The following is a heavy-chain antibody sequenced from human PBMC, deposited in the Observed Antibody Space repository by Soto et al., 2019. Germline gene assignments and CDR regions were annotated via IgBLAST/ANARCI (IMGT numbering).Heavy chain of an antibody. J-gene: IGHJ6*02. V-gene: IGHV1-18*01. D-gene: IGHD3-3*01. CDR1: GYTFTSYG. CDR2: ISAYNGNT. CDR3: ARAAQSITIFGGDGMDV. Sequence: QVQLVQSGAEVKKPGASVKVSCKASGYTFTSYGISWVRQAPGQGLEWMGWISAYNGNTNYAQKLQGRVTMTTDTSTSTAYMELRSLRSDDTAVYYFARAAQSITIFGGDGMDVWGQGTTVTVSS.